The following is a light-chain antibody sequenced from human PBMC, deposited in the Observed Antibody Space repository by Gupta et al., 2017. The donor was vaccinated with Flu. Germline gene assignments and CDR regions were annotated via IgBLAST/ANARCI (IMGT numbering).Light chain of an antibody. J-gene: IGLJ1*01. CDR3: QSYDSSRRASV. CDR2: GNS. V-gene: IGLV1-40*01. CDR1: RSNIGAIYD. Sequence: QSVLTQPPSVSGAPAQTVAISCTGSRSNIGAIYDVRWYQQLPGTAPKLLIYGNSNRPSGVPDRFSGSKCGTSASLAITGLQAEDAADYYCQSYDSSRRASVFGSGTRVTV.